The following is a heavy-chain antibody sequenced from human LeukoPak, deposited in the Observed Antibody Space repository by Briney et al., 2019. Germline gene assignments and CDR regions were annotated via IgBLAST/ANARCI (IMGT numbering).Heavy chain of an antibody. CDR3: AIHEYYYDSSGSDIGDY. V-gene: IGHV1-18*04. J-gene: IGHJ4*02. D-gene: IGHD3-22*01. CDR2: ISAYNGNT. CDR1: GYNFTGHY. Sequence: ASVKVSCKASGYNFTGHYIHWVRQAPGQGLEWMGWISAYNGNTNYAQKLQGRVTMTTDTSTSTAYMELRSLRSDDTAVYYCAIHEYYYDSSGSDIGDYWGQGTLVTVSS.